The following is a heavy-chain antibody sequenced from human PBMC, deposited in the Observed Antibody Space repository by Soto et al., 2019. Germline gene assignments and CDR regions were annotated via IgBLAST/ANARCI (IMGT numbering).Heavy chain of an antibody. J-gene: IGHJ3*01. Sequence: QITLKESGPTLVKPTQTLTLTCTFSGFSLSADGVGVGWIRQPPGKALEWLALIYWDDDQRYSPSLKTRLTITKDTSKSPVVLTMTNMDPVDTATYYCAHAYGGTSWPNDAFDVWCQGTVVTVSS. CDR3: AHAYGGTSWPNDAFDV. CDR2: IYWDDDQ. V-gene: IGHV2-5*02. D-gene: IGHD2-2*01. CDR1: GFSLSADGVG.